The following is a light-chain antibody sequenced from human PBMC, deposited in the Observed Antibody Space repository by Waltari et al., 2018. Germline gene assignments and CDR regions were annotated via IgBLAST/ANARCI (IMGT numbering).Light chain of an antibody. J-gene: IGLJ2*01. CDR1: SSDVGSYNL. V-gene: IGLV2-23*01. CDR2: EGS. CDR3: CSYAGSSSVV. Sequence: QSALTQPASVSGSTGQSITISCTGTSSDVGSYNLVPWYQQHPGKAPKLMIYEGSKRPSGVSNRFSGSKSGNTASLTISGLQAEDEADYYCCSYAGSSSVVFGGGTKLTVL.